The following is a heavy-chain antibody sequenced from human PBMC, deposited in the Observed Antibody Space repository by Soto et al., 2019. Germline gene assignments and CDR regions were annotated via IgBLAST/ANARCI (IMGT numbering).Heavy chain of an antibody. CDR1: GFTFSSYG. Sequence: GGSLRLSCAASGFTFSSYGMHWVRQAPGKGLEWVAVISYDGSNKYYADSVKGRFTISRDNSKNTLYLQMNSLRAEDTAVYYCAKDRVVVVPADYYFDYWGQGTLVTVSS. D-gene: IGHD2-2*01. J-gene: IGHJ4*02. V-gene: IGHV3-30*18. CDR2: ISYDGSNK. CDR3: AKDRVVVVPADYYFDY.